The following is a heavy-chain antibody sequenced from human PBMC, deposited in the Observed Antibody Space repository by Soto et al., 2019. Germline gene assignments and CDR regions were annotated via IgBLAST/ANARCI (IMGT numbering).Heavy chain of an antibody. Sequence: QVHLVQSGAEMKKPGASVTVSCKASGYSFTGYYLHWVRQAPGQGLEWLGWINPNSGATNHAQKFQGRVTMTRDRSITTAYMDLNRLTSDDTAVYYCARDSVSTIGDFDNWGQGTLVTVSS. J-gene: IGHJ4*02. CDR2: INPNSGAT. CDR3: ARDSVSTIGDFDN. CDR1: GYSFTGYY. V-gene: IGHV1-2*02. D-gene: IGHD5-12*01.